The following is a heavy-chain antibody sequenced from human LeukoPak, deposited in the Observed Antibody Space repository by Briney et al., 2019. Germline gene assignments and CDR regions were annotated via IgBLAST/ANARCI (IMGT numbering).Heavy chain of an antibody. Sequence: GRSLRLSCAASGFTFSSYAMHWVREAPGKGLEWVAVISYDGSNKYYADSVKGRFTISRDNSKNTLYLQMNSLRAEDTAVYYCARDKGSGSYYNPTEYYFDYWGQGTLVTVSS. J-gene: IGHJ4*02. V-gene: IGHV3-30-3*01. D-gene: IGHD1-26*01. CDR1: GFTFSSYA. CDR2: ISYDGSNK. CDR3: ARDKGSGSYYNPTEYYFDY.